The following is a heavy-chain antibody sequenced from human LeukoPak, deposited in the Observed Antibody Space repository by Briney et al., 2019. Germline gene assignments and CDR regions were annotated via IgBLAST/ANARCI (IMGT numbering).Heavy chain of an antibody. CDR2: INHSGST. J-gene: IGHJ4*02. D-gene: IGHD3-22*01. CDR1: GFTFSSYW. V-gene: IGHV4-34*01. CDR3: ARGYSYYDSSGYYPLGY. Sequence: NPGGSLRLSCAASGFTFSSYWMHWVRQAPGKGLEWIGEINHSGSTNHNPSLKSRVTISLDTSKNQFSLKLSSVTAADTAVYYCARGYSYYDSSGYYPLGYWGQGTLVTVSS.